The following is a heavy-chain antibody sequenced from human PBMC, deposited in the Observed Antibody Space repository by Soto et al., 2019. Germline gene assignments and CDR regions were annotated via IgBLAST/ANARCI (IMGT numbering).Heavy chain of an antibody. CDR2: INHSGST. Sequence: SETLSLTCAFYGGSFSGHYWSLIRQPPGKGLEWIGEINHSGSTNYNPSLKSRVTISVDTSKNQFSLKLSSVTAADTAVYYCARVGCSGGSCYLRPSYYYYYMDVWGKGTTVTVSS. CDR3: ARVGCSGGSCYLRPSYYYYYMDV. CDR1: GGSFSGHY. D-gene: IGHD2-15*01. V-gene: IGHV4-34*01. J-gene: IGHJ6*03.